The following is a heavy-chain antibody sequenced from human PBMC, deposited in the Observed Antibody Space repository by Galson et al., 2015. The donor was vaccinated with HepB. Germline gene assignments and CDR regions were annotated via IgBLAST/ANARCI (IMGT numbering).Heavy chain of an antibody. CDR2: ISWDGGST. CDR3: AKDMLSTGYHYFDY. V-gene: IGHV3-43*01. J-gene: IGHJ4*02. D-gene: IGHD1-1*01. CDR1: GFTFDDYT. Sequence: SLRLSCAASGFTFDDYTMHWVRQAPGKGLEWVSLISWDGGSTYYADSVKGRFTISRDNSKNSLYLQMNSLRTEDTALYYCAKDMLSTGYHYFDYWGQGTLVTVSS.